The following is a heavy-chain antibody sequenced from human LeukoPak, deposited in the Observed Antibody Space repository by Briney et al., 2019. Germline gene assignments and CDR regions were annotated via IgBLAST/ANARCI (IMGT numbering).Heavy chain of an antibody. V-gene: IGHV3-30*18. CDR3: AKDALYYYDSTPQY. J-gene: IGHJ4*02. Sequence: GGSLRLSCAASGFTFSSYGMHWVRQAPGKGLEWVAVISYDGSNKYFADSVKGRFTISRDNSKNTLYLQMNSLRAEDTAVYYCAKDALYYYDSTPQYWGQGTLVTVSS. CDR2: ISYDGSNK. D-gene: IGHD3-22*01. CDR1: GFTFSSYG.